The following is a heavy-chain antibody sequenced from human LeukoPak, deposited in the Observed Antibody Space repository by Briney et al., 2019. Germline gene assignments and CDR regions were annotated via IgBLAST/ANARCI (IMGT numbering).Heavy chain of an antibody. D-gene: IGHD3-3*01. CDR1: GYSISSGYY. V-gene: IGHV4-38-2*02. CDR3: ARQEDVDPYYDFWSGLNGDFFDY. CDR2: IYHSGST. Sequence: SETLSLTCTVSGYSISSGYYWGWIRQPPGKGLEWIGSIYHSGSTYYNPSLKSRVTISVDTSKNQFSLKLSSVTAADTAVYYCARQEDVDPYYDFWSGLNGDFFDYWGQGTLVTVSS. J-gene: IGHJ4*02.